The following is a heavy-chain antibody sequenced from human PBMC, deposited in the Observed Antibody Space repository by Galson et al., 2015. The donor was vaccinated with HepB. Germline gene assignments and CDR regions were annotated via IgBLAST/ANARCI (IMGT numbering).Heavy chain of an antibody. D-gene: IGHD6-19*01. CDR2: IWYDGSNK. CDR3: ARDLAGDPHPYLFDY. Sequence: SLRLSCAASGFTFSSYGMHWVRQAPGKGLEWVAVIWYDGSNKYYADSVKGRFTISRDNSKNTLYLQMNSLRAEDTAVYYCARDLAGDPHPYLFDYWGQGTLVTVSS. J-gene: IGHJ4*02. V-gene: IGHV3-33*01. CDR1: GFTFSSYG.